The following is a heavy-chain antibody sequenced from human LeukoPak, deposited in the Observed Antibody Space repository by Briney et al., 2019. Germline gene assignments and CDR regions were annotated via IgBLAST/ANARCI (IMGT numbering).Heavy chain of an antibody. CDR2: IYYSGST. CDR1: GGSISSGGYY. J-gene: IGHJ4*02. CDR3: ARQYSGSYYFDY. V-gene: IGHV4-31*03. D-gene: IGHD1-26*01. Sequence: SETLSLTCTVSGGSISSGGYYWSWIRQHPGKGLEWIGYIYYSGSTYYNPSLKSRVTISVDTSKNQSSLKLSSVTAADTAVYYCARQYSGSYYFDYWGQGTLVTVSS.